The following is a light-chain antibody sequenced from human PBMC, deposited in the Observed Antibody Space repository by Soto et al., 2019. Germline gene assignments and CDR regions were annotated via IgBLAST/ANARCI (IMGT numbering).Light chain of an antibody. CDR3: QQYGSSPRT. CDR1: QSVTSNY. Sequence: EIVLTQSACTLSWSPGERATLSWSASQSVTSNYLAWYQQKHGQAPRLLIYGASSRATGIPDRFSGSMYGTDFNLTISRLETEDFAVYYCQQYGSSPRTFGQGTKVDIK. V-gene: IGKV3-20*01. J-gene: IGKJ1*01. CDR2: GAS.